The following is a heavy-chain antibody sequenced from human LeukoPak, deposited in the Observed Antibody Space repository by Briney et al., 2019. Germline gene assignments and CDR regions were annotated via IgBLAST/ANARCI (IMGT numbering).Heavy chain of an antibody. V-gene: IGHV1-18*01. CDR1: GYTFTNYG. D-gene: IGHD5-18*01. CDR3: ARGYSYGFFDY. Sequence: GASVKVSCKVSGYTFTNYGINWVRQAPGQGLEWMGWISGYNENTNYAQKLQGRVTMTTDTSTSTAYMELRSLRSDDTAVYYCARGYSYGFFDYWGQGTLVTVSS. CDR2: ISGYNENT. J-gene: IGHJ4*02.